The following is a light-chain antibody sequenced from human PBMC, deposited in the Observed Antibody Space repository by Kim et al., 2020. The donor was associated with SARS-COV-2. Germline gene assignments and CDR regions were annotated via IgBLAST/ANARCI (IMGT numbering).Light chain of an antibody. Sequence: PQRPAKITCGGNDIGEKSVHWYQQRPGQAPTLVIHSDSQRPSGIPERFSGYKSGNTATLTISRVEAGDEADYYCQVWNETSEHVVFGGGTQLTVL. CDR2: SDS. V-gene: IGLV3-21*04. J-gene: IGLJ2*01. CDR3: QVWNETSEHVV. CDR1: DIGEKS.